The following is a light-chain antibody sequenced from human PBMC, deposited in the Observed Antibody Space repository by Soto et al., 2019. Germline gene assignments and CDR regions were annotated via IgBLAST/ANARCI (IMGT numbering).Light chain of an antibody. CDR3: QQYNNWPPLT. Sequence: EIVVNKSPSTLSVNQGERATLSCRASQSVSTKLAWYQQKPGQAPRLLIYGTSTRATGIPARFSGSGSGTEFTLTISSLLSEDFAVYYCQQYNNWPPLTFGGVTNV. J-gene: IGKJ4*01. V-gene: IGKV3-15*01. CDR2: GTS. CDR1: QSVSTK.